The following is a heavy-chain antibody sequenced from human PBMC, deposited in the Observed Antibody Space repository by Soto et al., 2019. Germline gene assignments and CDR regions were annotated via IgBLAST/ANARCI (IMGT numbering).Heavy chain of an antibody. CDR2: ISGSGGSI. CDR1: GFTFSSYA. J-gene: IGHJ6*02. D-gene: IGHD3-3*01. CDR3: AKSVEWLFHYYYGMDV. V-gene: IGHV3-23*01. Sequence: PGGSLRLSCAASGFTFSSYAMTWVRQAPGKGLEWVSGISGSGGSIYYADSVKGRFSISRDNSKSTLYLQTNSLRAEDTAVYYCAKSVEWLFHYYYGMDVWGQGTTVTVSS.